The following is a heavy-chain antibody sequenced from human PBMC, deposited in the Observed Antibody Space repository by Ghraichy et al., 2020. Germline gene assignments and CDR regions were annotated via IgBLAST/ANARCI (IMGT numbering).Heavy chain of an antibody. CDR1: GGSISSYY. CDR2: IYYSGST. Sequence: SETLSLTCTVSGGSISSYYWSWIRKPPGKGLEWIGYIYYSGSTNYNPSLKSRVTISVDTSKNQFSLKLSSVTAADTAVYYCARDPYYGGNSAGAFDIWGQGTMVTVSS. J-gene: IGHJ3*02. D-gene: IGHD4-23*01. CDR3: ARDPYYGGNSAGAFDI. V-gene: IGHV4-59*01.